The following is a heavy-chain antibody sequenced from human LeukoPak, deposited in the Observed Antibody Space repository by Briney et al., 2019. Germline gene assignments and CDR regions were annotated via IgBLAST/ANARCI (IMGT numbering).Heavy chain of an antibody. D-gene: IGHD4-23*01. Sequence: PSETLSLTCNVSGASFESHYWTWIRQTPDKRLEWIGYYFDTGSTDYNPSLKSRVTMSVDRSKNQFFLSLKSVTAADTAVYYCVRTGWELLTTWGPGTPVTASS. CDR2: YFDTGST. CDR1: GASFESHY. J-gene: IGHJ4*02. V-gene: IGHV4-59*11. CDR3: VRTGWELLTT.